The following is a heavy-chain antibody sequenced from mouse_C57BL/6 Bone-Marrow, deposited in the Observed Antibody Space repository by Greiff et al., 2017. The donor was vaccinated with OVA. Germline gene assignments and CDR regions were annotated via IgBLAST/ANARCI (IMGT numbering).Heavy chain of an antibody. V-gene: IGHV5-9-1*02. CDR2: ISSGGDYI. D-gene: IGHD2-3*01. CDR1: GFTFSSYA. J-gene: IGHJ4*01. CDR3: TRDLYDGYYNAMDY. Sequence: EVKLVESGEGLVKPGGSLKLSCAASGFTFSSYAMSWVRQPPEKRLEWVAYISSGGDYIYYADTVKGRFTISRDNARNTLYLQMSSLKSEDTAMYYCTRDLYDGYYNAMDYWGQGTSVTVSS.